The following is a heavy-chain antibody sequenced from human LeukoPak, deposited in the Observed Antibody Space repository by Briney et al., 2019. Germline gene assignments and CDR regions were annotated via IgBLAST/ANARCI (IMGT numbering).Heavy chain of an antibody. Sequence: ASVKVSCKASGYTFTGYYMHWGRQAPGQGLEWMGWINPNSGGTNYAQKFQGRVTLTRDTSISTAYMEVSRLRSDDTAVYYCARGYCTTTSCREGHDYWGQGTLVTVSS. CDR3: ARGYCTTTSCREGHDY. V-gene: IGHV1-2*02. CDR1: GYTFTGYY. J-gene: IGHJ4*02. D-gene: IGHD2-2*01. CDR2: INPNSGGT.